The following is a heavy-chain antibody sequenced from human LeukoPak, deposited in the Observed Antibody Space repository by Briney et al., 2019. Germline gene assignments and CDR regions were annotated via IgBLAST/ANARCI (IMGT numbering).Heavy chain of an antibody. CDR3: ANEVRPNDY. CDR2: IDISGGST. D-gene: IGHD1-1*01. Sequence: PGGSLRLSCVASGFTFSSHAMCWVHQAPGKGLEWVASIDISGGSTYYEDSVQGRFTISRDNSKNTLYLEMNSLRVEDTALYYCANEVRPNDYWGQGTLVTVSS. CDR1: GFTFSSHA. J-gene: IGHJ4*02. V-gene: IGHV3-23*01.